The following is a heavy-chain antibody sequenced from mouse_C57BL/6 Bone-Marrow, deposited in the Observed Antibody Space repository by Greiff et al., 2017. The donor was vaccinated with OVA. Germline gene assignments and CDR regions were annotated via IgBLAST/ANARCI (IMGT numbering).Heavy chain of an antibody. CDR2: INPNNGGT. V-gene: IGHV1-22*01. Sequence: EVQLVESGPELVKPGASVKMSCKASGYTFTDYNMHWVKQSHGKSLEWIGYINPNNGGTSYNQKFKGKATLTVNKSSSTAYMELRSLISEDSAVYYCARSYYYGKYYYAMDYWGQGTSVTVSS. D-gene: IGHD1-1*01. CDR3: ARSYYYGKYYYAMDY. CDR1: GYTFTDYN. J-gene: IGHJ4*01.